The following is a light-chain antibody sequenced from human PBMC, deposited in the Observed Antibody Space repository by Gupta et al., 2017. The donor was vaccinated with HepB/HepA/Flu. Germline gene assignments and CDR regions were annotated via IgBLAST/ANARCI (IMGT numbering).Light chain of an antibody. CDR1: QSDSSD. V-gene: IGKV3-15*01. CDR3: QQYNIWPHT. CDR2: GAS. J-gene: IGKJ2*01. Sequence: EIVMTQSPATLPVSPGERATLSCRASQSDSSDVAWSQHKPGQAPSVLIYGASTRAGGIPASFSGSGSGTEFTLTISRLQYEDFAIYYCQQYNIWPHTFGQGTKLEIK.